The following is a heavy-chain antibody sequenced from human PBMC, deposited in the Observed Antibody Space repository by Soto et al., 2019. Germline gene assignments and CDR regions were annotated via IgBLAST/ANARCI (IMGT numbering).Heavy chain of an antibody. J-gene: IGHJ4*02. CDR1: GFTFSSYA. CDR3: ARGDSAYEIVVVPAAIPFDY. Sequence: EVQLLESGGGLVQPGGSLRLSCAASGFTFSSYAMSWVRQAPGKGLEWVSAISGSGGSTYYADSVKGRFTISRDNSKNTLYLQMNSLRDEDTAVYYCARGDSAYEIVVVPAAIPFDYWGQGTLVTVSS. CDR2: ISGSGGST. V-gene: IGHV3-23*01. D-gene: IGHD2-2*01.